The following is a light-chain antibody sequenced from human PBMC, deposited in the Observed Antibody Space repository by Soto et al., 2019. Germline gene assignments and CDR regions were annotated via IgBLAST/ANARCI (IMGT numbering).Light chain of an antibody. Sequence: DIQMTQSPSSLSASVGDRVTITCRASQSISSYLNWYQQKPGKAPTLLISGASSLKSGVPSRLSGSGSGTAFSLTISSLQPEDYATYYCQQRYSTPWTFGQGTKVEI. CDR2: GAS. V-gene: IGKV1-39*01. J-gene: IGKJ1*01. CDR1: QSISSY. CDR3: QQRYSTPWT.